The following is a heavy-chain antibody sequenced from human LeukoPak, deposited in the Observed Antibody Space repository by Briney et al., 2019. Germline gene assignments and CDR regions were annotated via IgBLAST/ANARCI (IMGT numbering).Heavy chain of an antibody. V-gene: IGHV1-69*06. D-gene: IGHD2-21*02. CDR3: ARDREGVTAFDY. CDR1: GGTFSSYA. CDR2: IIPIFGTA. J-gene: IGHJ4*02. Sequence: SVKVFCKASGGTFSSYAISWVRQAPGQGLEWMGGIIPIFGTANYAQKFQGRVTITADKSTSTAYMELSSLRSEDTAVYYCARDREGVTAFDYWGQGTLVTVSS.